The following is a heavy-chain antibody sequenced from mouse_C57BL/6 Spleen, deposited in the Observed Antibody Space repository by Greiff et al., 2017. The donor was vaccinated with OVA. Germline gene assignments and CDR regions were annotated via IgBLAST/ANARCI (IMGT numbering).Heavy chain of an antibody. D-gene: IGHD2-1*01. J-gene: IGHJ4*01. CDR1: GYTFTSYG. V-gene: IGHV1-81*01. Sequence: QVQLQQSGAELARPGASVKLSCKASGYTFTSYGISWVKQRTGQGLEWIGEIYPRSGNTYYNEKFKGKATLTADKSSSTAFMELRSLTSEDSAVYFCARLDGNYGYAMDYWGQGTSVTVSS. CDR3: ARLDGNYGYAMDY. CDR2: IYPRSGNT.